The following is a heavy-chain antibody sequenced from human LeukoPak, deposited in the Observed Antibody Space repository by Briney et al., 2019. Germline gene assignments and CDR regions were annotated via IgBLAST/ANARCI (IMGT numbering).Heavy chain of an antibody. Sequence: GGSLRLPCAVSGLTFSRSWMSCVRQAPGKGLEWVANISPGGSEKNYVDSVKGRFTISRDNAKNSLYLQMNSLRVEDTAMYYCVGSGYWGQGTLVTVSS. CDR1: GLTFSRSW. D-gene: IGHD2-15*01. V-gene: IGHV3-7*05. J-gene: IGHJ4*02. CDR3: VGSGY. CDR2: ISPGGSEK.